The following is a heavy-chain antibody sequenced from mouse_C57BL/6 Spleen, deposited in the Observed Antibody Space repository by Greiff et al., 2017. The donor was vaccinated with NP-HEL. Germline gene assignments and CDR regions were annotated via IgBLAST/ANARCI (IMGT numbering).Heavy chain of an antibody. V-gene: IGHV6-6*01. J-gene: IGHJ3*01. CDR2: IRNKANNHAT. CDR1: GFTFSDAW. CDR3: TRVYGSSSCCAY. Sequence: EVKLEESGGGLVQPGGSMKLSCAASGFTFSDAWMDWVRQSPEKGLEWVAEIRNKANNHATYYAASVTGRFTITRDDSKCSVYLQLNSLRAEDTGIYYCTRVYGSSSCCAYWGQGTLVTVSA. D-gene: IGHD1-1*01.